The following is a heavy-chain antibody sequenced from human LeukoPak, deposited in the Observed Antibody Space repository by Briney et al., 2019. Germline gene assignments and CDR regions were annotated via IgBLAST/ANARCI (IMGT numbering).Heavy chain of an antibody. CDR2: ISSSSSYI. D-gene: IGHD6-13*01. V-gene: IGHV3-21*01. CDR3: ARYSSTNFDY. J-gene: IGHJ4*02. Sequence: GGSLRLSCAASGFTFSSYSMNWVRQAPGKGLEWVSSISSSSSYIYYADLVKGRFTISRDNAKNSLYLQMNSLRAEDTAVYYCARYSSTNFDYWGQGTLVTVSS. CDR1: GFTFSSYS.